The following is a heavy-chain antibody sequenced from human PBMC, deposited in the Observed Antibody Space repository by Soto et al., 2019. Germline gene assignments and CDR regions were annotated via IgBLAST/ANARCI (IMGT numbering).Heavy chain of an antibody. Sequence: EVQLLESGGGLVQPGGSLRLSCAASGFTFSSYAMSWVRQAPGKGLEWVSSISTSVGSTYYADSVKGRFTISRDNSNNTLYLQMNSLRAEDTAVYYCSLSDRYYGMDVWGLGTTVTVSS. J-gene: IGHJ6*02. CDR1: GFTFSSYA. CDR2: ISTSVGST. CDR3: SLSDRYYGMDV. V-gene: IGHV3-23*01.